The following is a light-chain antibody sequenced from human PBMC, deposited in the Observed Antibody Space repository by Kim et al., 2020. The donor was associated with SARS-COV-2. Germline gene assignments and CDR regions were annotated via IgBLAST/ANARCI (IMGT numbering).Light chain of an antibody. CDR2: EDD. V-gene: IGLV6-57*04. J-gene: IGLJ2*01. CDR1: SGSIGSNY. CDR3: QSYDSSNVV. Sequence: NFMLTHPHSVSESPGKTISISCTRSSGSIGSNYVQCYQQRPGSAPTTVIFEDDQRPSGVPDRFSGSIDSSSNSASLTISGLKTEDEADYYCQSYDSSNVVFGGGTKLTVL.